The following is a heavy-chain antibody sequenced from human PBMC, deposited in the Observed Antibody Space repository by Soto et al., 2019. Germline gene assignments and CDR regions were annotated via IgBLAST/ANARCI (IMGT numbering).Heavy chain of an antibody. V-gene: IGHV1-18*01. D-gene: IGHD3-22*01. CDR2: ISPYNDDT. CDR1: GYSFSSYV. CDR3: ARGGYYDSSSARNYHYYGMVV. J-gene: IGHJ6*02. Sequence: ASVKVSCKASGYSFSSYVITWVRQAPGQGLEWLGWISPYNDDTKYAQRLQGRVTMTTDTSTRTAYMDIRGLRSDDTAIYYCARGGYYDSSSARNYHYYGMVVWGQGTTVTVSS.